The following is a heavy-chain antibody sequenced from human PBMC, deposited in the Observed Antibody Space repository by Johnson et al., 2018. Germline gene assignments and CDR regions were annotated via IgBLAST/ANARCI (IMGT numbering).Heavy chain of an antibody. CDR2: MYHSGGT. CDR3: VRGRGTGSYPQAYLDH. V-gene: IGHV4-59*01. CDR1: GGSISSYY. D-gene: IGHD3-3*02. J-gene: IGHJ1*01. Sequence: QVRLQESGPGLVKPSDTLSLMCTVSGGSISSYYYHWIRQSPGKGLEWIGYMYHSGGTNYTPPLTGRVTISLATSKNQFSLKLSSVTAADTAVSYCVRGRGTGSYPQAYLDHWGQGTLVTVSS.